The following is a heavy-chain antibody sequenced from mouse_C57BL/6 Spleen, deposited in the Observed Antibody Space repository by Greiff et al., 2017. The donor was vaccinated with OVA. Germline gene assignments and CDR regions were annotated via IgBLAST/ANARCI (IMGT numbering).Heavy chain of an antibody. CDR3: AREGDPTMVTYYYAMDY. CDR1: GFSLTSYG. CDR2: IWSGGST. Sequence: QVQLKQSGPGLVQPSQSLSITCTVSGFSLTSYGVHWVRQSPGKGLEWLGVIWSGGSTDYNAAFISRLSISKDNSKSQVFFKMNSLQADDTAIYYCAREGDPTMVTYYYAMDYWGQGTSVTVSS. J-gene: IGHJ4*01. V-gene: IGHV2-2*01. D-gene: IGHD2-9*01.